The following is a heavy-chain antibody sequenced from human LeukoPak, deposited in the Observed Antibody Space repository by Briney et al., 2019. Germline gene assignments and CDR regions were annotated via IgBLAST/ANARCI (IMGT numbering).Heavy chain of an antibody. CDR1: GGSISSSSFY. J-gene: IGHJ4*02. V-gene: IGHV4-39*01. Sequence: SETLSLTCTVSGGSISSSSFYWGWIRQPPGKGLEWIGSIYYSGSTYYNPSLKSRVTISVDTSKNQFSLKLSSVTAADTAVYYCARPRQGDYYFDYWGQGTLVTVSS. D-gene: IGHD2-21*02. CDR2: IYYSGST. CDR3: ARPRQGDYYFDY.